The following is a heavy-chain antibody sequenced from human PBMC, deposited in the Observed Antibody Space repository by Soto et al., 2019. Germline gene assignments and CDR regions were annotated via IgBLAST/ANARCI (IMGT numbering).Heavy chain of an antibody. CDR2: IYATGTT. J-gene: IGHJ5*02. CDR3: VRDGTKTLRDWFDP. V-gene: IGHV4-4*07. Sequence: AETLSSTWTGSGSSVSCFYGSWIRKSAGKGLEWIGRIYATGTTDYNPSLKSRVMMSVYTSKKQFSLKLRSVTAADTAVYYCVRDGTKTLRDWFDPWGQGISVTVSS. CDR1: GSSVSCFY. D-gene: IGHD1-1*01.